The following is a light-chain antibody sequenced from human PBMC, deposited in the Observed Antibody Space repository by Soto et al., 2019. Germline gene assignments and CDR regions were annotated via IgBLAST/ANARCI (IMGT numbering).Light chain of an antibody. J-gene: IGKJ2*01. CDR3: QHYSHLVT. Sequence: DIQMTQSPSTVSAYVGDSVTITCRASQSITTWLAWYQQRPGKAPKLLIYDVSSLQSGVPSRFSGRGSGTEFTPTISSLQPDDFATYYCQHYSHLVTFGQGTKVDIK. V-gene: IGKV1-5*01. CDR2: DVS. CDR1: QSITTW.